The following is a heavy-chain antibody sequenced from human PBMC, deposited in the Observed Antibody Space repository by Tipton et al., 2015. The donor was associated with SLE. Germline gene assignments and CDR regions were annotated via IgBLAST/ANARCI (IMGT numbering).Heavy chain of an antibody. D-gene: IGHD1-26*01. V-gene: IGHV4-59*01. CDR1: GGSISRYS. CDR3: ARGRSTQAGYYFYMDV. CDR2: IFHSGIT. Sequence: TLSLTCTVSGGSISRYSWNWIRQPPGKGLQWIGYIFHSGITYYNPSLKSRVTISVDTSRNQFSLNLNSVTAADTAVYYCARGRSTQAGYYFYMDVWGKGITVTVSS. J-gene: IGHJ6*03.